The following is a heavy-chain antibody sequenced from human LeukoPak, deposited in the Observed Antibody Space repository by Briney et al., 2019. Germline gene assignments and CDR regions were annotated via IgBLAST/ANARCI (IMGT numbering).Heavy chain of an antibody. CDR1: GFTFSDYF. CDR2: INGRGTYI. D-gene: IGHD1-1*01. V-gene: IGHV3-11*06. CDR3: ARSGREATEIDY. J-gene: IGHJ4*02. Sequence: GGSLRLSCAASGFTFSDYFMSWVRQAPGKGLEWLSYINGRGTYIDYAESLKGRITISRDDAQNSLYLQMNSLRVEDTAVYYCARSGREATEIDYWGQGTLVTVSS.